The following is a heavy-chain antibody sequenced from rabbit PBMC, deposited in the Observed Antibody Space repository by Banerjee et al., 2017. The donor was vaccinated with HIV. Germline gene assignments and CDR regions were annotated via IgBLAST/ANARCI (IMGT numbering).Heavy chain of an antibody. Sequence: QSLEESGGGLVQPEGSLTLTCTASGFSFSSGYYMCWVRQAPGKGLEWIACIYTGSSGSTAYASWAKGRFTISKTSSTTVTLQMTSLTAADTATYFCARADAGYAYAFSLWGPGTLVTVS. D-gene: IGHD6-1*01. J-gene: IGHJ4*01. CDR3: ARADAGYAYAFSL. V-gene: IGHV1S40*01. CDR2: IYTGSSGST. CDR1: GFSFSSGYY.